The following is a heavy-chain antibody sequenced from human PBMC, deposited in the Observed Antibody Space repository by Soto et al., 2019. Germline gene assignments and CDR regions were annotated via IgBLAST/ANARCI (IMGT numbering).Heavy chain of an antibody. V-gene: IGHV1-69*13. CDR3: ARGPPTNTVNYYYYGMDV. D-gene: IGHD4-17*01. CDR2: IIPIFGTA. Sequence: SVKVSCKASGGTFSSYSISWVRQAPGQGLEWMGGIIPIFGTANYAQKFQGRVTITADESTSTAYMELSSLRSEDTAVYYCARGPPTNTVNYYYYGMDVWGQGTTVTVSS. CDR1: GGTFSSYS. J-gene: IGHJ6*02.